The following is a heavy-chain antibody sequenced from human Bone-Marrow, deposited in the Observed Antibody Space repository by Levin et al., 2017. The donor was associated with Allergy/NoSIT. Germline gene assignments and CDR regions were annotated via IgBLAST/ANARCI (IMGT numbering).Heavy chain of an antibody. CDR2: ISSSSSYV. D-gene: IGHD6-13*01. J-gene: IGHJ2*01. CDR3: ARGSSLYDTWYFGL. Sequence: GESLKISCAASGFTFSTYNMNWVRQAPGKGLEWVSSISSSSSYVYSADSVKGRFTISRDNAKNSLYLQMSSLRAEDTAVYYCARGSSLYDTWYFGLWCRGSLVTVAS. V-gene: IGHV3-21*01. CDR1: GFTFSTYN.